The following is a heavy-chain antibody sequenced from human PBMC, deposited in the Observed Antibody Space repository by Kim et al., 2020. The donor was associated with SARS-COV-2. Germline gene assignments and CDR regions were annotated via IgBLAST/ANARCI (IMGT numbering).Heavy chain of an antibody. V-gene: IGHV4-34*01. Sequence: SNPALKSRDTISVDTSKTQFSLKLSSVTAADTAVYYCARGGRIAARPVDYWGQGTLVTVSS. D-gene: IGHD6-6*01. J-gene: IGHJ4*02. CDR3: ARGGRIAARPVDY.